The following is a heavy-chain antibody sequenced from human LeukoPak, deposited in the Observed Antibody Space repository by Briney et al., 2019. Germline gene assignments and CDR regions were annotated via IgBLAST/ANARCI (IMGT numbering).Heavy chain of an antibody. J-gene: IGHJ5*02. CDR1: GYTFTMYY. CDR2: IIPIFGTA. D-gene: IGHD2-2*01. CDR3: ARVRGYCSSTSCYGGFDP. V-gene: IGHV1-69*05. Sequence: GASVKVSCKASGYTFTMYYIHWVRQAPGQGLEWMGGIIPIFGTANYAQKFQGRVTITTDESTSTAYMELSSLRSEDTAVYYCARVRGYCSSTSCYGGFDPWGQGTLVTVSS.